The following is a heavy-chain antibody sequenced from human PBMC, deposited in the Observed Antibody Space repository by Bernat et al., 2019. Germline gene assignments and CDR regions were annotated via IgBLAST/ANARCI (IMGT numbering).Heavy chain of an antibody. Sequence: EVQLVESGGGMVQPGRSLRLSCTASGFTFGDYAMSWFRQAPGKWLEWVGFIRSKAYGGTTEYAASVKGRFTISRDDSKSIAYLQMNSLKTEDTAVYYCTREYYYDSSGYFFDPWGQGTLVTVSS. D-gene: IGHD3-22*01. J-gene: IGHJ5*02. V-gene: IGHV3-49*03. CDR1: GFTFGDYA. CDR3: TREYYYDSSGYFFDP. CDR2: IRSKAYGGTT.